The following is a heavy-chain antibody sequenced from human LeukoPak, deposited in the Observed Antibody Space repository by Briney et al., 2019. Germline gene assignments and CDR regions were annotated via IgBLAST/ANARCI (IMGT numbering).Heavy chain of an antibody. D-gene: IGHD2-21*02. V-gene: IGHV1-2*02. CDR2: INPNSGGT. CDR3: ASPRGDSTDAFDI. Sequence: ASVKVSCKASGYTFTGYYMHWVRQAPGQGLEWMGWINPNSGGTNYAQKFQGRVTMTRDTSISTAYMELSRLRSHDTAVYYCASPRGDSTDAFDIWGQGTMVTVSS. CDR1: GYTFTGYY. J-gene: IGHJ3*02.